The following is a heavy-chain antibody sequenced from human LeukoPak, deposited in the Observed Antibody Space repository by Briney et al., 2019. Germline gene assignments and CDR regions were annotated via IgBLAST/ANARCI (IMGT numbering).Heavy chain of an antibody. CDR1: GGTFSSYA. V-gene: IGHV1-69*06. CDR3: ARTARGYCSGGNCFGFDY. Sequence: EASVKVSCKASGGTFSSYAISWVRQAPGQGLEWMEGIIPIFGTANYAQKFQGRVTITADKSTSTAYMELSSLRSEDTAVYYCARTARGYCSGGNCFGFDYWGQGTLVTVSS. J-gene: IGHJ4*02. D-gene: IGHD2-15*01. CDR2: IIPIFGTA.